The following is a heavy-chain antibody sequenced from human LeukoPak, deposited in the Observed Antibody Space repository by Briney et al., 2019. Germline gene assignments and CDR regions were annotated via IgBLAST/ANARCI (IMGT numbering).Heavy chain of an antibody. CDR2: ISSSGDTI. CDR1: GLTFSNCD. J-gene: IGHJ6*02. V-gene: IGHV3-48*03. CDR3: ASNYYYYYGMDV. Sequence: PGGSLRLSCAASGLTFSNCDMNWVRQARGKGLEWLSYISSSGDTIYHADSVKGRFTISRDNARNSLYLQMNSLRAEDTAVYYCASNYYYYYGMDVWGQGTTVTVSS.